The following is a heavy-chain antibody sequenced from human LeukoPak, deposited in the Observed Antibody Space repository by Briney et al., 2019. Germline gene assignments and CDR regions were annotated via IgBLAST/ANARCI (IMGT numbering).Heavy chain of an antibody. V-gene: IGHV1-46*01. D-gene: IGHD1-1*01. CDR3: ARPHTTDAFDI. CDR2: INPSGGST. CDR1: GYTFTSYY. J-gene: IGHJ3*02. Sequence: ASVKVSCKAPGYTFTSYYMHWVRQAPGQGLEWMGIINPSGGSTSYAQKFQGRVTMTRDMSTSTVYMELSSLRSEDTAVYYCARPHTTDAFDIWGQGTMVTVSS.